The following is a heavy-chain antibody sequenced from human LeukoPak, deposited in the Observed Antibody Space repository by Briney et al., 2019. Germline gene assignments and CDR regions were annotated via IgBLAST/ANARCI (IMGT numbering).Heavy chain of an antibody. Sequence: GGSLRLSCAASGFTFTSYAMSWVRQAPGKGLEWVSGISGSGGSTYYADSVKGRFTISSDSSKNTLYLQMNSLRAEDTAVYYCAREAVLLWFGELSHYYGMDVWGQGTTVTVSS. J-gene: IGHJ6*02. CDR2: ISGSGGST. D-gene: IGHD3-10*01. CDR3: AREAVLLWFGELSHYYGMDV. CDR1: GFTFTSYA. V-gene: IGHV3-23*01.